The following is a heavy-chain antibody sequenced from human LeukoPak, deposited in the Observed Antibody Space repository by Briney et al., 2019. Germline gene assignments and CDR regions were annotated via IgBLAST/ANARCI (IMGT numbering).Heavy chain of an antibody. D-gene: IGHD3-9*01. CDR2: IIPICGTA. Sequence: SVKVSCKASGGTFSSYASSWVRQAPGQGLEWMGGIIPICGTANNPQKFQGSITITEDETTSSAYMELSSLRSEDTAEYYCARATYYDILTGYYPYCYYGMDVWGKGTTVTVSS. CDR1: GGTFSSYA. CDR3: ARATYYDILTGYYPYCYYGMDV. J-gene: IGHJ6*04. V-gene: IGHV1-69*13.